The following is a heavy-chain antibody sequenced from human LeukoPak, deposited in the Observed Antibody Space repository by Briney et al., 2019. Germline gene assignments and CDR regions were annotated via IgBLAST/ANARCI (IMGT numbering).Heavy chain of an antibody. CDR1: GFTFSTYE. D-gene: IGHD1-1*01. V-gene: IGHV3-48*03. CDR3: ATTHYRPF. CDR2: IKSGGTTI. J-gene: IGHJ4*02. Sequence: PGGSLRLSCAASGFTFSTYEINWVRQAPGRGLEWISYIKSGGTTIYYADSVKGRFTISRDDAKNSLFLQMNSLRAEDTAVYYCATTHYRPFWGQGTLVTVSS.